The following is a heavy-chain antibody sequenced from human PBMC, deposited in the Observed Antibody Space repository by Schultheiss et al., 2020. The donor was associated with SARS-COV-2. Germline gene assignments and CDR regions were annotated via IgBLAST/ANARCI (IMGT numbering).Heavy chain of an antibody. D-gene: IGHD3-3*01. CDR1: GFTFSNAW. Sequence: GGSLRLSCAASGFTFSNAWMSWVRQAPGKGLEWVGRIKSKTDGGTTDYAAPVKGRFTISRDDSKNTLYLQMNSLKTEDTAVYYCSRELTIFGVVIKSEYYYYGMDVWGQGTTVTVSS. CDR2: IKSKTDGGTT. CDR3: SRELTIFGVVIKSEYYYYGMDV. J-gene: IGHJ6*02. V-gene: IGHV3-15*01.